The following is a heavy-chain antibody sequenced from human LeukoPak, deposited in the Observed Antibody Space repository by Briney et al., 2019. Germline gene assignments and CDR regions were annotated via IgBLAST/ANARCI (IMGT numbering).Heavy chain of an antibody. CDR3: ARARVAAAISWFDP. Sequence: GGSLRPSCAASGFTFSSYWMSWVRQAPGKGLEWVANIKQDGSEKYYVDSVKGRFTISRDNAKNSLYLQMNSLRAEDTAVYYCARARVAAAISWFDPWGQGTLVTVSS. V-gene: IGHV3-7*04. J-gene: IGHJ5*02. CDR2: IKQDGSEK. D-gene: IGHD2-15*01. CDR1: GFTFSSYW.